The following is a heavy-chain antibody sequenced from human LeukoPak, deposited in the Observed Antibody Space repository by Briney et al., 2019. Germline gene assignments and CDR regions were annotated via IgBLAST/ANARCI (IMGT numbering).Heavy chain of an antibody. CDR3: ARLRPLLDQLLYFDFDS. D-gene: IGHD2-2*02. CDR2: IHYSGST. J-gene: IGHJ4*02. CDR1: NGSIRSHF. Sequence: PSETLSLTCTVSNGSIRSHFWTWVRQPPGKGLEWIGYIHYSGSTNYNPSLKSRVSMSLDTSKNQFSLKLTSVTAADTAMFYCARLRPLLDQLLYFDFDSWGQGTLVTVSS. V-gene: IGHV4-59*11.